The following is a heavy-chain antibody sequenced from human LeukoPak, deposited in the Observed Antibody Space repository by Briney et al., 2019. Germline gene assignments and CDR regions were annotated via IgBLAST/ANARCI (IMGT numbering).Heavy chain of an antibody. CDR1: GGSVGSGTYY. J-gene: IGHJ3*02. CDR3: ARARKGMVRGVIINYDAFDI. Sequence: SETLSLTCTVSGGSVGSGTYYWSWIRQSPGKGLEWIGNVYYSGSAYYNPSLKSRVTISVDTSKNQFSLKLSSVTAADTAVYYCARARKGMVRGVIINYDAFDIWGQGTMVTVSS. CDR2: VYYSGSA. V-gene: IGHV4-39*07. D-gene: IGHD3-10*01.